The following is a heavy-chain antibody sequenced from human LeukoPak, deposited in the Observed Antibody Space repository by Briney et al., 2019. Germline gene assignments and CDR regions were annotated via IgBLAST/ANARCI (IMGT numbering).Heavy chain of an antibody. CDR1: GGSISSGGYS. J-gene: IGHJ4*02. V-gene: IGHV4-30-2*01. Sequence: PSETLSLTCAVSGGSISSGGYSWSWIRQPPGKGLEWIGYIYHSGSTYYNPSLKSRVTISVDRSKNQFSLKLSSVTAADTAVYYCARGVLNPLFDYWGQGTLVTVSS. CDR3: ARGVLNPLFDY. D-gene: IGHD6-6*01. CDR2: IYHSGST.